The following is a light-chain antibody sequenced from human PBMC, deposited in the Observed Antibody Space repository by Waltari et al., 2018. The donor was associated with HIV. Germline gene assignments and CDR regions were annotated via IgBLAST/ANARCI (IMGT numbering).Light chain of an antibody. CDR2: EVS. Sequence: QSALTQPPSASGSPGQSVTISCTGISSDAGDDNYVSWYQQSPGKAPKLIIYEVSKPPAGVPDRFSGSKSGNTASLTVSGLQADDEADYYCSSYAGSSTWVFGGGTKLTVL. V-gene: IGLV2-8*01. CDR3: SSYAGSSTWV. CDR1: SSDAGDDNY. J-gene: IGLJ3*02.